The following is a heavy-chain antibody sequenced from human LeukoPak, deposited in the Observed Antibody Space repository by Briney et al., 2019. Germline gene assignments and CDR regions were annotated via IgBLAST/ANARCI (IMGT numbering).Heavy chain of an antibody. CDR2: INPNSGGT. D-gene: IGHD5-24*01. CDR3: ARVEMATTKAFDN. Sequence: GASVKVSCKASGYAFTGYYMHWVRQAPGQGLEWMGRINPNSGGTNYAQKFQGRVTMTRDTSISTAYMELSRLRSDDTAVYFCARVEMATTKAFDNWGQGTLVTVSS. CDR1: GYAFTGYY. V-gene: IGHV1-2*06. J-gene: IGHJ4*02.